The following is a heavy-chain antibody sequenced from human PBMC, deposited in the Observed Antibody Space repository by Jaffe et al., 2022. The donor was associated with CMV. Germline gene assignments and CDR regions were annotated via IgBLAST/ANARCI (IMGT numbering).Heavy chain of an antibody. CDR3: ARHTRHEYSSIDY. Sequence: QLQLQESGPGLVKPSETLSLTCTVSGGSISSSSYYWGWIRQPPGKGLEWIGSIYYSGSTYYNPSLKSRVTISVDTSKNQFSLKLSSVTAADTAVYYCARHTRHEYSSIDYWGQGTLVTVSS. J-gene: IGHJ4*02. V-gene: IGHV4-39*01. CDR1: GGSISSSSYY. D-gene: IGHD6-6*01. CDR2: IYYSGST.